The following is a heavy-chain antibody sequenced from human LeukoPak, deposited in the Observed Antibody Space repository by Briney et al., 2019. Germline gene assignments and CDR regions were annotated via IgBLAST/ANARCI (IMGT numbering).Heavy chain of an antibody. J-gene: IGHJ4*02. CDR1: GITFSSHS. D-gene: IGHD5/OR15-5a*01. Sequence: PGGSLRLSCAASGITFSSHSMSWGRQAPGEGLEWVANIKQDGTEKYYMDSVRGRFSISRDNAKNSLYLQMNALRAEDTAVYYCARSVRPDYWGQGTLVTVST. CDR2: IKQDGTEK. CDR3: ARSVRPDY. V-gene: IGHV3-7*04.